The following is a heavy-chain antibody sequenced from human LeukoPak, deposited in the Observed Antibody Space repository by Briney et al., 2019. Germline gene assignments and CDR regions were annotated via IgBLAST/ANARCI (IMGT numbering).Heavy chain of an antibody. J-gene: IGHJ6*03. V-gene: IGHV3-33*06. Sequence: PGGSLRLSCAASGFTFSSYGMHWVRQAPGKGLEWVAVIWYDGSNKYYADSVKGRFTISRDNSKSTLYLQMNSLRAEDTAVYYCAKEDYDFWSGYYRYYYYYMDVWGKGTTVTVSS. D-gene: IGHD3-3*01. CDR3: AKEDYDFWSGYYRYYYYYMDV. CDR2: IWYDGSNK. CDR1: GFTFSSYG.